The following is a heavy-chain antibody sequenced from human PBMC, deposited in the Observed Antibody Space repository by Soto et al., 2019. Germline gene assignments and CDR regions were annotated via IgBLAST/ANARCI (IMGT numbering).Heavy chain of an antibody. CDR2: IDHSGST. Sequence: SETLSLTCAVYGGSFSGYYWSWIRQPPGKGLEWIGEIDHSGSTNYNPSLKSRVTISVDTSKNQFSLKLSSVTAADTAVYYCAREPRKKYYYDSSGSPWYFDYWGQGTLVTVSS. D-gene: IGHD3-22*01. CDR3: AREPRKKYYYDSSGSPWYFDY. J-gene: IGHJ4*02. CDR1: GGSFSGYY. V-gene: IGHV4-34*01.